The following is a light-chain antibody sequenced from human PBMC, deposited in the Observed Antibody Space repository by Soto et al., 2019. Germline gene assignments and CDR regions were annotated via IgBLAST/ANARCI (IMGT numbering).Light chain of an antibody. CDR1: QSVSSY. Sequence: ETVLTQSPATLSLSPGERATLSCRASQSVSSYLAWYQQKPGQAPRLLIYDASNRATGIPARFSGSGSGTDFTLTISSLEPADFAVYYCQQRSNGPLTFGGGTKVEIK. CDR3: QQRSNGPLT. V-gene: IGKV3-11*01. J-gene: IGKJ4*01. CDR2: DAS.